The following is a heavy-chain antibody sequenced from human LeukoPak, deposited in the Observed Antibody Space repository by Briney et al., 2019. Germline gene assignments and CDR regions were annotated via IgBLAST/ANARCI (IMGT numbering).Heavy chain of an antibody. CDR1: GGSIGSGYYY. CDR2: IYTSGST. J-gene: IGHJ6*03. CDR3: ARGEETHYFYYFYMDV. V-gene: IGHV4-61*02. Sequence: SQTLSLTCTVSGGSIGSGYYYWTWIRQPAGKGLEWIGRIYTSGSTRYNPSLKSRVSISIDTSENQFSLNLSSVTAADTAVYYCARGEETHYFYYFYMDVWGKGTTVTVSS. D-gene: IGHD2/OR15-2a*01.